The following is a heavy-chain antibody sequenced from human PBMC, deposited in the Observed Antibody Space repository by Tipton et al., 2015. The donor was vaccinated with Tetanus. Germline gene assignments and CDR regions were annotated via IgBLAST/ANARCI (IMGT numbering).Heavy chain of an antibody. CDR3: AKRGDNWFFDL. D-gene: IGHD3-9*01. CDR2: VHTREGT. J-gene: IGHJ2*01. CDR1: GGSISSYY. Sequence: TLSLTCTVSGGSISSYYWSWIRQPAGQGLEWIGRVSTDVHTREGTPYHPSLKNRVSISVDTSNHQLSRKLTSVTAAASAVYYCAKRGDNWFFDLWGRGTLDPFSS. V-gene: IGHV4-4*07.